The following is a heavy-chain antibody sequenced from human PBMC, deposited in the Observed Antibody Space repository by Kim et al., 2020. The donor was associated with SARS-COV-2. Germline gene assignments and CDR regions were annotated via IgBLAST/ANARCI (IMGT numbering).Heavy chain of an antibody. CDR1: GGSISSYY. Sequence: SETLSLTCTVSGGSISSYYWSWIRQPPGKGLEWIGYIYYSGSTNYNPSLKSRVTISVDTSKNQFSLKLSSVTAADTAVYYCARAGSGLGDMDVWGKGTTVTVSS. D-gene: IGHD2-15*01. CDR3: ARAGSGLGDMDV. CDR2: IYYSGST. V-gene: IGHV4-59*01. J-gene: IGHJ6*03.